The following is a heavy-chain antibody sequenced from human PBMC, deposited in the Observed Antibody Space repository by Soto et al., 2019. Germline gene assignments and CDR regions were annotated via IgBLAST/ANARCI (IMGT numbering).Heavy chain of an antibody. V-gene: IGHV4-31*03. J-gene: IGHJ6*02. CDR2: IYYSGST. CDR1: GGSISSGGYY. CDR3: ARGEGVYDFWNGYIPSPGMDV. D-gene: IGHD3-3*01. Sequence: SETLSLTCTVSGGSISSGGYYWSWIRQHPGKGLEWIGYIYYSGSTYYNPSLKSRVTISVDTSKNQFSLKLSSVTAADTAVYYCARGEGVYDFWNGYIPSPGMDVWGQGTTVTVSS.